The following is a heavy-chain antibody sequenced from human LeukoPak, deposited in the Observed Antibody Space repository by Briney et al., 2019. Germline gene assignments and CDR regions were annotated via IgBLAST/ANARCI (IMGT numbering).Heavy chain of an antibody. CDR1: GGSFSGYY. V-gene: IGHV4-34*01. D-gene: IGHD4-17*01. J-gene: IGHJ4*02. CDR3: ASGTTVTNY. CDR2: INHSGST. Sequence: SETLSLTCAVYGGSFSGYYWGWIRQPPGKGLEWIGEINHSGSTNYNPSLKSRVTISVDTSKNQFSLKLSSVTAADTAVYYCASGTTVTNYWGQGTLVTVSS.